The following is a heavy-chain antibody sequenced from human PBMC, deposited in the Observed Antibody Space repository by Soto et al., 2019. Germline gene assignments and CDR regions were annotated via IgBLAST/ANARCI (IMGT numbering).Heavy chain of an antibody. J-gene: IGHJ4*02. CDR1: GGSISSSSYY. V-gene: IGHV4-39*01. CDR2: IYYSGST. Sequence: QLQLQESGPGLVKPSETLSLTCTVSGGSISSSSYYWGWIRQPPGKGLEWIGSIYYSGSTYYNPSLKSRVTISVDTSKNQFSLKLSSVTAADTAVYYCARLPQDYGDSGYFDYWGQGTLVTVSS. D-gene: IGHD4-17*01. CDR3: ARLPQDYGDSGYFDY.